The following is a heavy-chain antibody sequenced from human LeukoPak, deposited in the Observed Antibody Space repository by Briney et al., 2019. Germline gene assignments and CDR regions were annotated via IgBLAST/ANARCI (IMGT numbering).Heavy chain of an antibody. D-gene: IGHD2-2*01. CDR3: ARDQCSSTSCYYYYGMDV. CDR1: GFTFSSYA. CDR2: ISYDGSNK. V-gene: IGHV3-30*04. Sequence: GRSLRLSCAASGFTFSSYAMHWVRQAPGKGLEWVAVISYDGSNKYYADSEKGRFTISRDNSKNTLYLQMNSLRAEDTAVYYCARDQCSSTSCYYYYGMDVWGQGTTDTVSS. J-gene: IGHJ6*02.